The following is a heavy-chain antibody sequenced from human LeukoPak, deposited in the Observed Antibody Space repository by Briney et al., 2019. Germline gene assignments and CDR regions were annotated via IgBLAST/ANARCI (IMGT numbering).Heavy chain of an antibody. CDR1: GYTFTGYF. D-gene: IGHD2-15*01. V-gene: IGHV1-46*01. Sequence: GTSVRVSCTASGYTFTGYFMHWVRQAPGQGLEGMGIINPSGGSTSYAQKFQGRVTMTRDTSTSTVYMELSSLRSEDTAVYYCVRDRGGDYWGQGTLVTVSS. CDR2: INPSGGST. J-gene: IGHJ4*02. CDR3: VRDRGGDY.